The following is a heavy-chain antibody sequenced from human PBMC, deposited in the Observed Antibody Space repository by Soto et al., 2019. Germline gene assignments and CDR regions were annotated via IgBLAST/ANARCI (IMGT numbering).Heavy chain of an antibody. Sequence: HGESLKISCKGSGYSFTSYWIGWVRQMPGKGLEWMGIIYPGDSDTRYSPSFQGQVTISADKSISTAYLQWSSLKASDTAMYYCARFRRGGYNYRSYYYYGMDVWGQGTTVTVSS. V-gene: IGHV5-51*01. CDR1: GYSFTSYW. D-gene: IGHD5-12*01. J-gene: IGHJ6*02. CDR2: IYPGDSDT. CDR3: ARFRRGGYNYRSYYYYGMDV.